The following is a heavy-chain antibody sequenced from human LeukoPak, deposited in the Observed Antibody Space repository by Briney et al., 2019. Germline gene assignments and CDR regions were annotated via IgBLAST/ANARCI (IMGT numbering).Heavy chain of an antibody. D-gene: IGHD6-25*01. J-gene: IGHJ1*01. CDR3: ARDYSSGWPEYLQH. CDR2: INPDSGGT. CDR1: GYTFTVYY. Sequence: ASVKVSCRASGYTFTVYYMHWVRQAPGQGLEWMGWINPDSGGTKYAQKFQGRVTMTRDTSISTAYMELSSLRSDDTAFYYCARDYSSGWPEYLQHWGQGTLVTVSS. V-gene: IGHV1-2*02.